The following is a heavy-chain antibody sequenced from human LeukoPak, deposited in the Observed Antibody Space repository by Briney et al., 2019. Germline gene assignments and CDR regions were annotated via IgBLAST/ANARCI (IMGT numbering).Heavy chain of an antibody. Sequence: GASVKVSCKASGYTFTSYYMHWVRQAPGQGLEWMGIINPSGGSTSYAQKFQGRVTMTRDMSTSTVYMELRSLRSDDTAVYYCAREGASWSDFDPWGQGTLVTVSS. CDR2: INPSGGST. D-gene: IGHD3-10*01. CDR1: GYTFTSYY. J-gene: IGHJ5*02. V-gene: IGHV1-46*01. CDR3: AREGASWSDFDP.